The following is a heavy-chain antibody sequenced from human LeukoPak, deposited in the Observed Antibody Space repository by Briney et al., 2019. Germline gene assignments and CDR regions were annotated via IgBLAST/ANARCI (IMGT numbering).Heavy chain of an antibody. Sequence: GGSLRLSCAASGFTVSSNYMSWVRQAPGKGLEWVSVIYSGGSTYYADSVKGRFTISRDNSKNTLYLQMNSLRAEDTAVYYCASYSRDLSSGWYFDYWGQGTLVTVSS. V-gene: IGHV3-53*01. CDR3: ASYSRDLSSGWYFDY. D-gene: IGHD6-19*01. J-gene: IGHJ4*02. CDR1: GFTVSSNY. CDR2: IYSGGST.